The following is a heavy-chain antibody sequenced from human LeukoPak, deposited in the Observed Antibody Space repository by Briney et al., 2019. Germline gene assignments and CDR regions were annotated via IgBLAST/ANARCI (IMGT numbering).Heavy chain of an antibody. D-gene: IGHD5-24*01. Sequence: GGSLRLSCAASGFTFRSYEMNWVRQAPGKGLEWIAYISSFIGSTTYYADSVKDRFTISRDNAKSSMFLQMNSLRAEDTAVYYCATPPLFSDGSNSGTGYWGQGTLVTVSS. CDR1: GFTFRSYE. J-gene: IGHJ4*02. CDR3: ATPPLFSDGSNSGTGY. CDR2: ISSFIGSTT. V-gene: IGHV3-48*03.